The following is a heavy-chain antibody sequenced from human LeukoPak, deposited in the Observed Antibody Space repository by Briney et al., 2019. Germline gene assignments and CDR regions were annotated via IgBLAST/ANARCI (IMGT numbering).Heavy chain of an antibody. Sequence: PGGSLRLSCAASGFTFSHYWMTWVRQAPGKGLAWVAQINQDGSEEYYTDSVKARFTISRDNAKNSVFLQMNSLRAEDTAVYYCVRDGGVSGYDLLDYWGQGTLVTVSS. D-gene: IGHD5-12*01. J-gene: IGHJ4*02. CDR2: INQDGSEE. CDR3: VRDGGVSGYDLLDY. V-gene: IGHV3-7*01. CDR1: GFTFSHYW.